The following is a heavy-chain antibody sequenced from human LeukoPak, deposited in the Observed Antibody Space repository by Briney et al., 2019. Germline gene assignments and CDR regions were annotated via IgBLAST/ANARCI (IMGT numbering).Heavy chain of an antibody. CDR1: GFTFSSYW. D-gene: IGHD6-19*01. J-gene: IGHJ4*02. CDR2: INSDGSST. Sequence: GGSLRLSCAASGFTFSSYWMHWVRQAPGKGLVWVSRINSDGSSTSYAGSVKGRFTISRDNAKNTLYLQMNSLRAEDTAVYYCAVTHPSSGWYSYWGQGTLVTVSS. V-gene: IGHV3-74*01. CDR3: AVTHPSSGWYSY.